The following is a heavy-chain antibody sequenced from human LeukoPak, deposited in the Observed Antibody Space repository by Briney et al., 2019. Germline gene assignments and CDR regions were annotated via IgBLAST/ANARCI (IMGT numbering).Heavy chain of an antibody. J-gene: IGHJ4*02. D-gene: IGHD6-13*01. CDR2: IRYDGSNK. Sequence: GGSLRLSCAASGFTLSTYGMHWVRQAPGKGLEWVAFIRYDGSNKYYADSVKGRFTISRDNSKNTLYLQMNSLRAEDTAVYYCAKSRGSSWYYFDYWGQGTLVTVSS. CDR3: AKSRGSSWYYFDY. CDR1: GFTLSTYG. V-gene: IGHV3-30*02.